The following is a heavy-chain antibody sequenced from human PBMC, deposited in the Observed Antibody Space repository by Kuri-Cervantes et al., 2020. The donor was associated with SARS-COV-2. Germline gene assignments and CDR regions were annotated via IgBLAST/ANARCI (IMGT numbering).Heavy chain of an antibody. D-gene: IGHD2-2*02. CDR1: GYTFIGYY. CDR2: TNPKSGAS. V-gene: IGHV1-2*02. CDR3: VKDVVSTFCAWGNCYISSYMDV. Sequence: ASVKVSCKASGYTFIGYYMHWVRQAPGQGLEWMGWTNPKSGASSYAQKFQGRVTMTRATSINTVYMELSTLRSDDTAVYFFVKDVVSTFCAWGNCYISSYMDVWGRGTTVTVSS. J-gene: IGHJ6*03.